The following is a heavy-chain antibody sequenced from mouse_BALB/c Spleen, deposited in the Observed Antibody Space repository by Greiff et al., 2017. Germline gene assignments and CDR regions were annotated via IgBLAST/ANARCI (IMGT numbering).Heavy chain of an antibody. V-gene: IGHV5-17*02. CDR3: ARWRDYYAMDY. J-gene: IGHJ4*01. CDR1: GFTFCSFG. Sequence: EVQVVESGGGLVQPGGSRKLSCAASGFTFCSFGMHWVRQAPEKGLEWVAYISSGSSTIYYADTVKGRFTISRDNPKNTLFLQMTSLRSEDTAMYYCARWRDYYAMDYWGQGTSVTVSS. CDR2: ISSGSSTI.